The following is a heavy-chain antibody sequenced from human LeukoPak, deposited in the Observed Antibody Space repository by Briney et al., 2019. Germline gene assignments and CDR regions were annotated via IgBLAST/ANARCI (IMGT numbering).Heavy chain of an antibody. J-gene: IGHJ4*02. Sequence: GRSLRLSCAASGFTFNIYAMHWVRQAPGKGLEWVAVISYDGSKTYYADSVKGRFTISRDNSKNTLYLQMNSLRAEDTALYYCARTTYITGSSDFDYWGRGTLVTVSS. CDR1: GFTFNIYA. D-gene: IGHD1-26*01. CDR3: ARTTYITGSSDFDY. V-gene: IGHV3-30-3*01. CDR2: ISYDGSKT.